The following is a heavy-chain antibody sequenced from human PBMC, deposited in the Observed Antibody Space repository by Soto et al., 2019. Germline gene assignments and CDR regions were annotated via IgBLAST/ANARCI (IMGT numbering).Heavy chain of an antibody. CDR1: GGTFSSYA. Sequence: GASVKVSCKSSGGTFSSYAISWVRQAPGQGLEWMGGIIPIFGTANYAQKFQGRVTITADESTSTAYMELSSLRSEDTAVYYCARGRLHSVSYYYYGMDVWGQGTTVTVSS. J-gene: IGHJ6*02. CDR2: IIPIFGTA. D-gene: IGHD4-4*01. CDR3: ARGRLHSVSYYYYGMDV. V-gene: IGHV1-69*13.